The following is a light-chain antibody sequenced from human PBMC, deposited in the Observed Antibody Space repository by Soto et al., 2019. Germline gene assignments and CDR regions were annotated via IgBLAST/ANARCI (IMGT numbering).Light chain of an antibody. CDR3: QQYNNWPIT. CDR2: GGS. V-gene: IGKV3-15*01. Sequence: EMVMAHSPATLSVSPGETAPLSCRASQGVSSKLAWYQQKPGQSPTLLIYGGSTRAAGIPDRFSGNGSGTEFTLTISSLQSEDFAVYYCQQYNNWPITFGQGTKVDI. J-gene: IGKJ1*01. CDR1: QGVSSK.